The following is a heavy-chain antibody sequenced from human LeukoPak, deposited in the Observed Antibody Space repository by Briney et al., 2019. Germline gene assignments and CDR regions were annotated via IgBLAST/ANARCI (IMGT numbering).Heavy chain of an antibody. CDR1: GFTFSSYA. D-gene: IGHD2-2*01. CDR3: AKDSCRGSISCLDAFDI. CDR2: ISGSGGST. V-gene: IGHV3-23*01. Sequence: GGSLRLSCAASGFTFSSYAMSWVRQAPGKGLEWVSAISGSGGSTFSADSVKGRFTISRDNSKNTLYLQMNNLRAEDTAVYYCAKDSCRGSISCLDAFDIWGQGTKVTVSS. J-gene: IGHJ3*02.